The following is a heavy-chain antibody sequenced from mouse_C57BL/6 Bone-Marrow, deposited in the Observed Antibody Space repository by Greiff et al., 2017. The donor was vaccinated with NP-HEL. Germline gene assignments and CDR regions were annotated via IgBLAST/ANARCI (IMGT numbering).Heavy chain of an antibody. CDR2: IYPGGGYT. Sequence: VKLMESGAELMKPGASVKLSCKATGYTFTGYWIEWVKQRPGHGLEWIGDIYPGGGYTNYNEKFKGKATLTADKSSSTAYMQFSSLTSEDSAIYYCARGYSKGGFAYWGQGTLVTVSA. V-gene: IGHV1-9*01. CDR1: GYTFTGYW. J-gene: IGHJ3*01. CDR3: ARGYSKGGFAY. D-gene: IGHD2-5*01.